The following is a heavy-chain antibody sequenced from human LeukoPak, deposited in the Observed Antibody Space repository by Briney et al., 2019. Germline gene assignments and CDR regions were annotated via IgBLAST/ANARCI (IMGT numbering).Heavy chain of an antibody. CDR3: ARHPRGSSRNGFDY. V-gene: IGHV4-39*01. D-gene: IGHD6-6*01. CDR2: ICYSGST. J-gene: IGHJ4*02. CDR1: GGSISSSSYY. Sequence: SETLPLTCTVSGGSISSSSYYWGWIRQPPGKGLEWIGSICYSGSTYYNPSLKSRVTISVDTSKNQFSLKLSSVTAADTAVYYCARHPRGSSRNGFDYWGQGTLVTVSS.